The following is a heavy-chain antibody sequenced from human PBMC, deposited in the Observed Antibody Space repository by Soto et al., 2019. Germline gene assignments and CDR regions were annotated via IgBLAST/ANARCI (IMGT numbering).Heavy chain of an antibody. Sequence: GGSLRLSCAASGFTFSSYWMHWVRQAPGKGLVWVSRINSDGSSTSYADSVKGRFTISRDNAKNTLYLQMNSLRAEDTAVYYCVSGWFGQFVYYFDYRGQGTLVTVSS. V-gene: IGHV3-74*01. J-gene: IGHJ4*02. CDR1: GFTFSSYW. CDR3: VSGWFGQFVYYFDY. D-gene: IGHD3-10*01. CDR2: INSDGSST.